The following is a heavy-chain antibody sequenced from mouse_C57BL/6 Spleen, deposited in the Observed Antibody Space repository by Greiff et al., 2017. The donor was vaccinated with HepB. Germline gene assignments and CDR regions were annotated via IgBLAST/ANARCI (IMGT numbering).Heavy chain of an antibody. Sequence: VQLQQPGAELVMPGASVKLSCKASGYTFTSYWMHWVKQRPGQGLEWIGEIDPSDSYTNYNQKFKGKSTLTVDKSSSTAYMQLSSLTSEDSAVYYCARIYYSAMDYWGQGTSVTVSS. J-gene: IGHJ4*01. V-gene: IGHV1-69*01. CDR3: ARIYYSAMDY. CDR1: GYTFTSYW. CDR2: IDPSDSYT. D-gene: IGHD2-1*01.